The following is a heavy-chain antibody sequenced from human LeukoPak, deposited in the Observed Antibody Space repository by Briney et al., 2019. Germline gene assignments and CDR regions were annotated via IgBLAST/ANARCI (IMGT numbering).Heavy chain of an antibody. D-gene: IGHD5-24*01. CDR1: GGTCSSYA. CDR3: ARDNVEMATFDY. Sequence: ASVKVSCKASGGTCSSYAISWVRQAPGQGLEWMGGIIPIFGTANYAQKFQGRVTITTDESTSTAYMELSSLRSEDTAVYYCARDNVEMATFDYWGQGTLVTVSS. J-gene: IGHJ4*02. V-gene: IGHV1-69*05. CDR2: IIPIFGTA.